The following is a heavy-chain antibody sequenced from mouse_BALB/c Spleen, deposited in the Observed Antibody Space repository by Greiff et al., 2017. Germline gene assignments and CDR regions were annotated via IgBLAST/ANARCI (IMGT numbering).Heavy chain of an antibody. D-gene: IGHD2-14*01. CDR2: ISSGSSTI. J-gene: IGHJ3*01. CDR3: ARFGEVRPWFAY. CDR1: GFTFSSFG. V-gene: IGHV5-17*02. Sequence: EVHLVESGGGLVQPGGSRKLSCAASGFTFSSFGMHWVRQAPEKGLEWVAYISSGSSTIYYADTVKGRFTISRDNPKNTLFLQMTSLRSEDTAMYYCARFGEVRPWFAYWGQGTLVTVSA.